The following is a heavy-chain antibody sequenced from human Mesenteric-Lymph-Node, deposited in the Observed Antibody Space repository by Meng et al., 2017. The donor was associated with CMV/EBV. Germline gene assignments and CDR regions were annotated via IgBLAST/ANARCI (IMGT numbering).Heavy chain of an antibody. CDR3: AKDPTEESNFWGGSHFDH. J-gene: IGHJ4*02. CDR2: VQFDGVNK. Sequence: GESLKISCAASGFAFSYYGIHRVRQAPGMGLEWVAFVQFDGVNKNYVDSVKGRFILSRDNSKNTVYLEMNSLTTEDTAVYYCAKDPTEESNFWGGSHFDHWGQGTLVTVSS. D-gene: IGHD3-3*01. CDR1: GFAFSYYG. V-gene: IGHV3-30*02.